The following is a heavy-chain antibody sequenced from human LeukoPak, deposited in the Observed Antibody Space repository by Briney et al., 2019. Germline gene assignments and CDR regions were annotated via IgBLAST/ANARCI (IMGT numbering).Heavy chain of an antibody. CDR2: ISGSGGST. CDR3: AKPYDILTGRDY. CDR1: GFTFSSYA. J-gene: IGHJ4*02. D-gene: IGHD3-9*01. Sequence: GGSLRLSCAASGFTFSSYAMSWVRQAPVKGLEWVSAISGSGGSTYYADSVKGRFTISRDNSKNTLYLQMNSLRAEDTAVYYCAKPYDILTGRDYWGQGTLVTVSS. V-gene: IGHV3-23*01.